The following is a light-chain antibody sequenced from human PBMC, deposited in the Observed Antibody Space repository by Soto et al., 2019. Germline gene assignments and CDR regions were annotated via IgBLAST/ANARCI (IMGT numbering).Light chain of an antibody. J-gene: IGKJ5*01. CDR3: QQYSTYPIT. CDR2: KAS. CDR1: QSVTTW. Sequence: IKMTQSPSTLSASVGDRVTITCRASQSVTTWLAWYQQKPGKAPKLLIYKASNLESGLPSRFTGSGSGTEFTLTISSLQSDDFATYYCQQYSTYPITFGQGTRLEI. V-gene: IGKV1-5*03.